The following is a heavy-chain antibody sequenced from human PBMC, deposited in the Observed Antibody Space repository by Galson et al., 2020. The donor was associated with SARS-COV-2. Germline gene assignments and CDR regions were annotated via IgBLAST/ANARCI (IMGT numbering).Heavy chain of an antibody. D-gene: IGHD3-16*01. Sequence: SETLSLTCTVSSASISSGNYYWSWIRQPTGKGLEWIGRIFTSGSTNYNASLKSRVIISRDTSKNQFSLKVNSVTAAETAVYFCARTTEYPEMSGFWGDTLQVPFDNWGQGILVTVSS. V-gene: IGHV4-61*02. J-gene: IGHJ4*02. CDR1: SASISSGNYY. CDR2: IFTSGST. CDR3: ARTTEYPEMSGFWGDTLQVPFDN.